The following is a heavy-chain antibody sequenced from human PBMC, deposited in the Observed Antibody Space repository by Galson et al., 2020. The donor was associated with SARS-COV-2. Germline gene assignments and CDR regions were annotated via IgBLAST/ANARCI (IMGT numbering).Heavy chain of an antibody. V-gene: IGHV4-59*08. CDR2: IYYSGST. CDR1: GGSISSYY. CDR3: ERLSVRYSYGWFFDD. Sequence: SETLSLTCTVSGGSISSYYWSWIRQPPGKGLEWIGYIYYSGSTNYNPSLKSRVTISVDTSKNQFSLKLSSVTAADTAVYYCERLSVRYSYGWFFDDWGQGTLVTVSS. J-gene: IGHJ4*02. D-gene: IGHD5-18*01.